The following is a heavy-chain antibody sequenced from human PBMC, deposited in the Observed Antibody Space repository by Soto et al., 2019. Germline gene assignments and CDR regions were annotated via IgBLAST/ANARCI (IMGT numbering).Heavy chain of an antibody. CDR1: GFTFSSYA. J-gene: IGHJ4*02. V-gene: IGHV3-30-3*01. Sequence: QVQLVESGGGVVQPGRSLRLSCAASGFTFSSYAMHWVRQAPGKGLEWVAVISYDGSNKYYADSVKGRFTISRDNSKNTLYLQMNSLRAEDTAVYYCASPSPWNIAPAGSDFDYWGQGTLVTVSS. CDR3: ASPSPWNIAPAGSDFDY. CDR2: ISYDGSNK. D-gene: IGHD6-13*01.